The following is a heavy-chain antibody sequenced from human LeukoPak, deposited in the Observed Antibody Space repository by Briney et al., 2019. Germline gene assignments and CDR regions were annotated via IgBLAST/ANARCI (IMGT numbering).Heavy chain of an antibody. CDR3: ARDIRYGSGSYRVYYYYGMDV. CDR2: ISYDGSNK. V-gene: IGHV3-30-3*01. D-gene: IGHD3-10*01. CDR1: GFTFSSYA. J-gene: IGHJ6*02. Sequence: GRSLRLSCAASGFTFSSYAMHWVRQAPGKGLEWVAVISYDGSNKYYADSVKGRFTISRDNSKNTLYLQMNSLRAEDTAVYYCARDIRYGSGSYRVYYYYGMDVWGQGTKVTVSS.